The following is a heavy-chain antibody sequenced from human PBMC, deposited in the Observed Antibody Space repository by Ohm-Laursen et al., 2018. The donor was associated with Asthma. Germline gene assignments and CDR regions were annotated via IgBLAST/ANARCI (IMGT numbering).Heavy chain of an antibody. Sequence: RSLRLSCSASGFTFSSYSMHWVRQAPGKGLEWVAVISYDGSNKYYADSVKGRFTISRDNAKNSLYLQMNSLRAEDTAVYYCARFGRDYRSHGMDVWGQGTTVTVSS. CDR1: GFTFSSYS. J-gene: IGHJ6*02. CDR3: ARFGRDYRSHGMDV. D-gene: IGHD4-11*01. CDR2: ISYDGSNK. V-gene: IGHV3-30*03.